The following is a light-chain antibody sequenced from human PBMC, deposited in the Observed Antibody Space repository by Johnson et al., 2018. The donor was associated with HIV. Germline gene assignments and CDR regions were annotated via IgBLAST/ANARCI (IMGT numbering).Light chain of an antibody. V-gene: IGLV1-51*01. Sequence: QSVLTQPPSVSAAPGQKVTISCSGSNSNIGNNYVSWYQQFPGTAPKLLIYDNNKRPSGIPDRFSGSKSGTAATLGITGLQTGDEADYYCGTWDSSLSANVFGTGTKVTVL. CDR1: NSNIGNNY. CDR3: GTWDSSLSANV. J-gene: IGLJ1*01. CDR2: DNN.